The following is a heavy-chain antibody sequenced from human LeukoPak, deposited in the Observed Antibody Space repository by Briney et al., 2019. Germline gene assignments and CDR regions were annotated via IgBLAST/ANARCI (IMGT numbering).Heavy chain of an antibody. CDR2: ISAYNGNT. Sequence: GASVKVSCKASGYTFTSYGISWVRQAPGQGLEWMGWISAYNGNTNYAQKLQGRVTMTTDTSTSTAYMELRSLRSDDTAVYYCAREFYDFWSGPYFDYWGQGTLVTVSS. J-gene: IGHJ4*02. V-gene: IGHV1-18*01. CDR3: AREFYDFWSGPYFDY. CDR1: GYTFTSYG. D-gene: IGHD3-3*01.